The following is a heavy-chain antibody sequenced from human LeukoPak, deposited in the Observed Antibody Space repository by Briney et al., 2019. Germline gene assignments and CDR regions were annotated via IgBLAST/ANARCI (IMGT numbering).Heavy chain of an antibody. Sequence: GASVKVSCKASGGTFSSYAISWVRQAPGQGLEWMGGIIPIFGTANYAQKFQGRVTITADESTSTAYMELSSLRSEDTAVYYCASLWFGELSRYYYMDVWGKGTTVTISS. D-gene: IGHD3-10*01. CDR2: IIPIFGTA. V-gene: IGHV1-69*13. J-gene: IGHJ6*03. CDR3: ASLWFGELSRYYYMDV. CDR1: GGTFSSYA.